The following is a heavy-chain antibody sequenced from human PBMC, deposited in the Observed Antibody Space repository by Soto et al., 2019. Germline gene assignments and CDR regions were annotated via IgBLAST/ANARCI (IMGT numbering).Heavy chain of an antibody. CDR2: IIPNFGTA. D-gene: IGHD5-12*01. CDR1: GGTFSSYA. V-gene: IGHV1-69*01. Sequence: QVQLVQSGAEVKKPGSSVKVSCKASGGTFSSYAISWVRQAPGQGLEWMGGIIPNFGTANYAQKFQGRVTITADESTSTAYMELSSLRSEDTAVYYCARHGARYSGYNYYYYGMDVWGQGTTVTVSS. CDR3: ARHGARYSGYNYYYYGMDV. J-gene: IGHJ6*02.